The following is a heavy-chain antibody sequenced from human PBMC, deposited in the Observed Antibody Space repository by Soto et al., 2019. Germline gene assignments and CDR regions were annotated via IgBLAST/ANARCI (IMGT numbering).Heavy chain of an antibody. CDR1: GGSISSGDYY. J-gene: IGHJ6*02. Sequence: QVQLQESGPGLVKPSQTLSLTCTVSGGSISSGDYYWSWIRQPPGKGLEWIGYIYYSGSTYYNPSLKSRVTISVDPSQNQSSLKLSSVTAADTAVYYCTRTTVNYYYYGMDVWGQGTTVTVSS. D-gene: IGHD4-4*01. CDR3: TRTTVNYYYYGMDV. CDR2: IYYSGST. V-gene: IGHV4-30-4*01.